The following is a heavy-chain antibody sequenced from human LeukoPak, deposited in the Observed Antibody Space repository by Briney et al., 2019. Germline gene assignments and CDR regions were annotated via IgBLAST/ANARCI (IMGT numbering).Heavy chain of an antibody. CDR2: IKPDGGEK. V-gene: IGHV3-7*01. CDR3: ARDRTNDYGHNVGAFDI. J-gene: IGHJ3*02. D-gene: IGHD4-17*01. Sequence: GGSLRLSCAISGFTFSGDWMSWVRQAPGKGLEWVANIKPDGGEKYYVDSVKGRFTISRDNVKNSLYLQLNSLRDEDTAVYHCARDRTNDYGHNVGAFDIWGQGTMVTVSS. CDR1: GFTFSGDW.